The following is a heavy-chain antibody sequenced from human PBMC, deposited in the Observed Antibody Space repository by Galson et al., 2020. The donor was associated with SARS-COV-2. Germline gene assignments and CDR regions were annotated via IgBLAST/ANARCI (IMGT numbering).Heavy chain of an antibody. V-gene: IGHV3-30*04. CDR1: GFTFSSYA. Sequence: GGSLRLSCAASGFTFSSYAMHWVRQAPGKGLEWVAVISYDGSNKYYADSVKGRFTISRDNSKNTLYLQMNSLRAEDTAVYYCARAFWGSDEWIDDWGQGTLVTVSS. J-gene: IGHJ4*02. CDR2: ISYDGSNK. D-gene: IGHD3-16*01. CDR3: ARAFWGSDEWIDD.